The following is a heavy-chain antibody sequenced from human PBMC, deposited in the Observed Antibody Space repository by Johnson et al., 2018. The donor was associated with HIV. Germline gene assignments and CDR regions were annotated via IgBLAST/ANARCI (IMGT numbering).Heavy chain of an antibody. CDR3: AIGRGEFPRHAFDI. CDR2: IKSKSDGGTT. D-gene: IGHD3-10*01. CDR1: GFTFSNAW. Sequence: VHLVESGGGLVKPGGSLRLSCAASGFTFSNAWMNWVRQVPGKGLEWVGRIKSKSDGGTTDYAAPVKGRFIISKDNSRNTLFLHMNSLRADDTAVYYCAIGRGEFPRHAFDIWGQGTMVTVSS. J-gene: IGHJ3*02. V-gene: IGHV3-15*01.